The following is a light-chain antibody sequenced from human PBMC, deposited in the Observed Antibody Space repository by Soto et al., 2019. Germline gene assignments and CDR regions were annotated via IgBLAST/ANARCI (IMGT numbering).Light chain of an antibody. Sequence: DVQMTQSPSSLSAFVGDRVTITCRASQGIAPYLAWFQQKPGKVPTLLIYATSTLQSGVPSRFSGSGSGTDFTLTISSLQPEDVATYYCQQYNTAPLTFGGGTKVEIK. CDR3: QQYNTAPLT. J-gene: IGKJ4*01. V-gene: IGKV1-27*01. CDR2: ATS. CDR1: QGIAPY.